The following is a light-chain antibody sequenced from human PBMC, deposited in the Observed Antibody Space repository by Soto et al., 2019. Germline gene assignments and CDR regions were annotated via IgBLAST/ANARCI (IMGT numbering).Light chain of an antibody. CDR1: QSVSSN. V-gene: IGKV3-15*01. J-gene: IGKJ1*01. CDR2: GAS. CDR3: QQYKNWPPWT. Sequence: EIVMTQSPATLYVSPGERATLSCRASQSVSSNLAWYQQKPGQAPSLLIYGASTRATGIPARFSGSGSGTEFTLTISSVQSEDFSVYYCQQYKNWPPWTFGQGTKVESK.